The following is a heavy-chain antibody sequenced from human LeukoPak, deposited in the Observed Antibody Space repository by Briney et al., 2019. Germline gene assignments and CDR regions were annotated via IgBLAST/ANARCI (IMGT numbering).Heavy chain of an antibody. CDR3: ARHYYAGSGTYRPFDY. D-gene: IGHD3-10*01. J-gene: IGHJ4*02. V-gene: IGHV4-39*01. CDR1: GGSISSTNYY. CDR2: IYSDGT. Sequence: PSETLSLTCTVSGGSISSTNYYWGWIRQPPGKGLEGIGSIYSDGTYYNPSLKSRIAMSVDTSKNQFSLSLRSVTATDTAVYYCARHYYAGSGTYRPFDYWGQGTLVTVAS.